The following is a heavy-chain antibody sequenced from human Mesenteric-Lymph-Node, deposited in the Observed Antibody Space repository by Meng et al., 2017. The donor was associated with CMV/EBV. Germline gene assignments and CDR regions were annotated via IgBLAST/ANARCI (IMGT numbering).Heavy chain of an antibody. CDR1: GFTFSSYS. J-gene: IGHJ5*02. CDR3: ARGRFDP. CDR2: ITDSANYI. Sequence: GESLKISCEASGFTFSSYSMHWVRQAPGRGLEWVSSITDSANYIYYADSVRGRFTNSRDNAKNSLYLHMTSLRAEDTAVYYCARGRFDPWGQGTLVTVSS. V-gene: IGHV3-21*06. D-gene: IGHD5-24*01.